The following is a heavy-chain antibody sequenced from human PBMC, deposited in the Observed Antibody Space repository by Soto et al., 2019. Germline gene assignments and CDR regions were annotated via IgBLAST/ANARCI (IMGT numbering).Heavy chain of an antibody. D-gene: IGHD6-13*01. V-gene: IGHV2-70*01. CDR1: GFSLSTSGVG. CDR3: ARIRYSSSWYYFDY. J-gene: IGHJ4*02. Sequence: SGPTLVNPTQTLTLTCTFSGFSLSTSGVGVGWIRQPPGKALEWLALIYWDDDKYYSTSLKTRLTISKDTSKNQVVLTMTNMDPVDTATYYCARIRYSSSWYYFDYWGQGTLVTVSS. CDR2: IYWDDDK.